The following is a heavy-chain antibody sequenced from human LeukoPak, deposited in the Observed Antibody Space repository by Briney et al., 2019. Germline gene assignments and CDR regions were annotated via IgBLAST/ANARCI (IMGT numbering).Heavy chain of an antibody. D-gene: IGHD4-17*01. V-gene: IGHV3-33*06. CDR3: AKDPVSDYGNYMDV. CDR2: IWYDGSNK. J-gene: IGHJ6*03. Sequence: GGSLRLSCAASGFTFSSYGMHWVRQAPGKGLEWVAVIWYDGSNKYYADSVKGRFTISRDNSKNTLYLQMNSLRAEDTAVYYCAKDPVSDYGNYMDVWGKGTTVTVSS. CDR1: GFTFSSYG.